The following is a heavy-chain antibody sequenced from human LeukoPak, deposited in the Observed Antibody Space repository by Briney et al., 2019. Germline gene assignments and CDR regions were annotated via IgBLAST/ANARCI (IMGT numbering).Heavy chain of an antibody. V-gene: IGHV3-23*01. CDR3: AKAYHSSSWYGLFDY. D-gene: IGHD6-13*01. J-gene: IGHJ4*02. Sequence: PGASLRLSCAASGFTFSSYAMSWVRQAPGKGLEWVSAISGSGGSTYYADSVKGRFTISRDNSKNTLYLQMNSLRAEDTAVYYCAKAYHSSSWYGLFDYWGQGTLVTVSP. CDR1: GFTFSSYA. CDR2: ISGSGGST.